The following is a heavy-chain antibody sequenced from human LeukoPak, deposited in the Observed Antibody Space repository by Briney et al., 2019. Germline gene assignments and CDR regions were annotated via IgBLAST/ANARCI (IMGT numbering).Heavy chain of an antibody. Sequence: GGSLRLSCAASGFTFSSYAMSWVRQAPGKGLEWVGFIRSKDYGGTTDCAASVKGRFSISRDDSKSIAYLQMNSLETEDTAMYYCTRGRYQFDYWGQGTLVTVSS. J-gene: IGHJ4*02. D-gene: IGHD1-26*01. CDR2: IRSKDYGGTT. V-gene: IGHV3-49*04. CDR3: TRGRYQFDY. CDR1: GFTFSSYA.